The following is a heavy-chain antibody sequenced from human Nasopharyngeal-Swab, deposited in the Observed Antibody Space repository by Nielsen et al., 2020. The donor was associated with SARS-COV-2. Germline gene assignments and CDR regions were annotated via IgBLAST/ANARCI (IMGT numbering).Heavy chain of an antibody. V-gene: IGHV4-59*01. Sequence: GSLRLSCTVSGGSISSYYWSWIRQPPGKGLEWIGYIHYSGSTNYNPSLKSRVTISVDTSKNQFSLKLSSVTAADTAVYYCARDPNGGFDPWAQGTLVTVSS. CDR1: GGSISSYY. CDR2: IHYSGST. CDR3: ARDPNGGFDP. J-gene: IGHJ5*02. D-gene: IGHD3-10*01.